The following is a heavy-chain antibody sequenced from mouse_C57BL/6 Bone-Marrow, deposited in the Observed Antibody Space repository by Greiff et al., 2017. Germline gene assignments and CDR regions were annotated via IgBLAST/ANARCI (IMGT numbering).Heavy chain of an antibody. V-gene: IGHV5-6*02. D-gene: IGHD1-1*01. Sequence: EVKLMESGGDLVKPGGSLKLSCAASGFTFSSYGMSWVRQTPDKRLEWVATISSGGSYTYYPDSVKGRFTISRDNAKNTRYLQMSSLKSEDTAMYYCARRLLRYYFDYWGQGTTLTVSS. CDR2: ISSGGSYT. CDR3: ARRLLRYYFDY. J-gene: IGHJ2*01. CDR1: GFTFSSYG.